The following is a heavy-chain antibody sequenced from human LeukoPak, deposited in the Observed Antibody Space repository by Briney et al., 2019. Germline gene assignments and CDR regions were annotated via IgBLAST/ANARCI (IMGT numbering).Heavy chain of an antibody. V-gene: IGHV3-43*02. CDR3: AKDISGTQYYYYYYGMDV. D-gene: IGHD1-7*01. CDR2: ISGDGGST. Sequence: GGSLRLSCAASGFTFDDYAMHWVRQAPGKGLEWVSLISGDGGSTYYADSVKGRITISRDNSKNSLYLQMNSLRTEDTALYYCAKDISGTQYYYYYYGMDVWGQGTTVTVSS. J-gene: IGHJ6*02. CDR1: GFTFDDYA.